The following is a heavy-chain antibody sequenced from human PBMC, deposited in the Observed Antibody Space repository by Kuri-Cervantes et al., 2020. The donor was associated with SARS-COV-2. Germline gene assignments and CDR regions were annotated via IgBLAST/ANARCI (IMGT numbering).Heavy chain of an antibody. CDR2: ISSSSSYT. Sequence: GESLKISCAASGFTFSDYYMSWIRQAPGKGLEWVSYISSSSSYTNYADSVKGRFTISRDNAKNSLYLQMNSLRDEDTAVYYCARSRDGDYDPFDYWGQGTLVTVDS. CDR1: GFTFSDYY. CDR3: ARSRDGDYDPFDY. V-gene: IGHV3-11*06. J-gene: IGHJ4*02. D-gene: IGHD4-17*01.